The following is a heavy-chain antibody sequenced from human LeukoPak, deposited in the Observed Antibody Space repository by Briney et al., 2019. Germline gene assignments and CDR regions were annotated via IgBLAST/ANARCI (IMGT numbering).Heavy chain of an antibody. D-gene: IGHD3-10*01. J-gene: IGHJ6*02. CDR3: ARDRLLWFGELQTYYYYGMDV. CDR1: GGSFSGYY. CDR2: INHSGST. Sequence: SETLSLTCAVYGGSFSGYYWSWIRQPPGKGLEWIGEINHSGSTNYNPSLKSRVTISVDTSKNQFSLKLSSVTAADTAVYYCARDRLLWFGELQTYYYYGMDVWGQGTTVTVSS. V-gene: IGHV4-34*01.